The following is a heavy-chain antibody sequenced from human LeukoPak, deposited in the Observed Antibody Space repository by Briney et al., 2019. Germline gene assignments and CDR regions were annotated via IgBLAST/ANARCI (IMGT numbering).Heavy chain of an antibody. D-gene: IGHD2-21*01. CDR2: ISYDGSNK. J-gene: IGHJ4*02. V-gene: IGHV3-30*18. CDR1: GFTFSSYG. CDR3: AKTEGRLIGHSDY. Sequence: GRSLRLSCAASGFTFSSYGMHWVRQAPGKGLEWVAVISYDGSNKYYADSVKGRFTISRDNSKNTLYLQMNSLGAEDTAVYYCAKTEGRLIGHSDYWGQGTLVTVSS.